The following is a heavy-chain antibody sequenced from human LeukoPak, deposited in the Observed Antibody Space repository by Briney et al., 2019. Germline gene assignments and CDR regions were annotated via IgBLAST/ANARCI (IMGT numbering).Heavy chain of an antibody. Sequence: ASVKVSCKASGYTFTGYYINWVRRAPGQGLEWMGWINSNSGGTNYAQKFQGRVTITRDTSISTAYMELSRLRSDDTAMYYCARRSDYGGLDYWGQGTLVTVSS. D-gene: IGHD4-23*01. CDR3: ARRSDYGGLDY. V-gene: IGHV1-2*02. CDR2: INSNSGGT. CDR1: GYTFTGYY. J-gene: IGHJ4*02.